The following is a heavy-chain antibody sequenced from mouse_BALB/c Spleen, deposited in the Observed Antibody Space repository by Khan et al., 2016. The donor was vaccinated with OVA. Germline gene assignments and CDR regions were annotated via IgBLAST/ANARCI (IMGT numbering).Heavy chain of an antibody. Sequence: EVQLQESGPEVVKPGASVKISCKASGYTFTDYNMDWLKQRHGKSLEWIGYFFPNSGGSGYNQKFKTKATLTVDISSNTAYMDLRSLTSEDSAVDYCVRSGYGSFAFWGQGTLVTVSA. D-gene: IGHD1-2*01. CDR3: VRSGYGSFAF. CDR2: FFPNSGGS. V-gene: IGHV1S29*02. CDR1: GYTFTDYN. J-gene: IGHJ3*01.